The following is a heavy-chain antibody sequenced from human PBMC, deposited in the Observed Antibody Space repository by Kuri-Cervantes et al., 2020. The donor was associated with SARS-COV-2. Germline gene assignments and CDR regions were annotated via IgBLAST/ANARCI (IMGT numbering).Heavy chain of an antibody. CDR3: ARDGYSYGIYYYYYLDV. J-gene: IGHJ6*03. Sequence: ASVKVSCKASGYNFTTYGISWVRQAPGQGLEWMGWISGYNGNTYYAQKFQGRVTTTIDTSTTTAYMELRSLRSDDTAVYYCARDGYSYGIYYYYYLDVWGKGTTVTVSS. V-gene: IGHV1-18*04. CDR2: ISGYNGNT. CDR1: GYNFTTYG. D-gene: IGHD5-18*01.